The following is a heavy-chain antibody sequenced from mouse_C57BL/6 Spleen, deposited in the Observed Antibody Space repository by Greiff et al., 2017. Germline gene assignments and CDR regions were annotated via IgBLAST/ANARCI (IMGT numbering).Heavy chain of an antibody. D-gene: IGHD1-1*01. CDR3: ARYDYYGSSYPDY. Sequence: QVQLQQPGAELVKPGASVKLSCKASGYTFTSYWMHWVKQRPGQGLEWIGMIHPNSGSTNYNEKFKGKATLTVDKSSSTAYMQLSSLTSEDSAVYYCARYDYYGSSYPDYWGQGTTLTVSS. CDR1: GYTFTSYW. CDR2: IHPNSGST. V-gene: IGHV1-64*01. J-gene: IGHJ2*01.